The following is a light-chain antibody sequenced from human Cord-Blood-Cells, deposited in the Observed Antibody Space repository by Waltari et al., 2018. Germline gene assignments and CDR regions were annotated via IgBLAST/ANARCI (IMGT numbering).Light chain of an antibody. CDR3: SSYTSSSTYV. CDR1: ISDVGGYNY. V-gene: IGLV2-14*01. CDR2: DVS. J-gene: IGLJ1*01. Sequence: QSALTQPASVSGSPGQSITISCTGTISDVGGYNYVSWYQQHPGKAPTLMIYDVSNRPSGVSNRFYGSKSGNTASLTISGLQAEDEADYYCSSYTSSSTYVFGTGTKVTVL.